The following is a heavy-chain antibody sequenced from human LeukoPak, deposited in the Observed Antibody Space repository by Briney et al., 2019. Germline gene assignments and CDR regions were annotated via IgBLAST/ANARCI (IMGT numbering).Heavy chain of an antibody. J-gene: IGHJ6*02. D-gene: IGHD6-19*01. CDR2: ISAYNGNT. V-gene: IGHV1-18*01. CDR3: ARVGRKQWLAYYYYYGMDV. CDR1: GYTFTSYG. Sequence: RASVKVSCKASGYTFTSYGISWVRQAPGQGLEWMGWISAYNGNTNYAQKLQGRVTMTTDTSTSTAYMELRSLRSDDTAVYYCARVGRKQWLAYYYYYGMDVWGQGTTVTVSS.